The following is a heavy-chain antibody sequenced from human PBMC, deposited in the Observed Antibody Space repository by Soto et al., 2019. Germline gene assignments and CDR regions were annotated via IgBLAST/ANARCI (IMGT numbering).Heavy chain of an antibody. V-gene: IGHV4-30-4*01. CDR2: IYYSGST. Sequence: QVQLQESGPGLVKPSQTLSLTCTVSGGSISSGDYYWSWIRQPPGKGLEWIGYIYYSGSTYYNPSLQRRVTLSVDTTTTPFSLQLRSVTAAHPAVYYCARDPVVVVTAPDKHWFDPWGQGTLVTVSS. CDR3: ARDPVVVVTAPDKHWFDP. D-gene: IGHD2-21*02. J-gene: IGHJ5*02. CDR1: GGSISSGDYY.